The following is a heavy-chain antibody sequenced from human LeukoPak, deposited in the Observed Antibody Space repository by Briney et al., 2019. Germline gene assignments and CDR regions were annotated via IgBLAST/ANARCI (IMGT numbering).Heavy chain of an antibody. CDR3: ARGRYSYGIEFDY. Sequence: SETLSLTCNVSGGSSGSYYWSWIRQPPGKGLEWIGYIYNSGSTNHNPSLKSRVTISVDTSKNQFSLKVSSVTAADTAVYYCARGRYSYGIEFDYWGQGTLVTVSS. D-gene: IGHD5-18*01. J-gene: IGHJ4*02. CDR2: IYNSGST. V-gene: IGHV4-59*01. CDR1: GGSSGSYY.